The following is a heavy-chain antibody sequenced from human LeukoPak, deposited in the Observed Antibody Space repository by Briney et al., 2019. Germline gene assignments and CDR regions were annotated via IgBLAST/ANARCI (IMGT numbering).Heavy chain of an antibody. CDR1: GFTFSSYW. J-gene: IGHJ4*02. Sequence: PGGSLRLSCAASGFTFSSYWMSWVRQAPGKGLEWVASIKQDGSEKYYVDSAKGRFTISRDNAKKSMFLRMNSLRAEDTAVYYCARDLWGYDFWSGYYTGIYWGQGILVTVSS. CDR3: ARDLWGYDFWSGYYTGIY. CDR2: IKQDGSEK. V-gene: IGHV3-7*01. D-gene: IGHD3-3*01.